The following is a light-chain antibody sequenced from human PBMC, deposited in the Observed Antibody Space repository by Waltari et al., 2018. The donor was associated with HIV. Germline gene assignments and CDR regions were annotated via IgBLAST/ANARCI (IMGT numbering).Light chain of an antibody. CDR1: QSISNY. J-gene: IGKJ1*01. V-gene: IGKV1-39*01. CDR2: GAS. Sequence: DIQMTQSPSSLPASVGDRVTITCRASQSISNYLNWYQQKPGKAPSLLIYGASRLQSGVPSRFSGSGFGTDFTLTISSLQAEDFATYYCQQSYTTPPWTFGQGTKVEI. CDR3: QQSYTTPPWT.